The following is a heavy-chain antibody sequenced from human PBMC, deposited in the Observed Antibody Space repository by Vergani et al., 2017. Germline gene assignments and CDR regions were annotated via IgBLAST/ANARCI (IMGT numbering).Heavy chain of an antibody. D-gene: IGHD2-2*01. J-gene: IGHJ6*03. CDR3: ATGYCSSTSCYSRFYYYYMDV. V-gene: IGHV1-24*01. CDR2: FDPEDGET. Sequence: QVQLVQSGAEVKKPGASVKVSCKVSGYTLTELSMHWVRQAPGKGLEWMGGFDPEDGETIYAQKFQGRVTMTEDSSTDTAYMELSSLRSEDTAVYYCATGYCSSTSCYSRFYYYYMDVWGKGTTVTVSS. CDR1: GYTLTELS.